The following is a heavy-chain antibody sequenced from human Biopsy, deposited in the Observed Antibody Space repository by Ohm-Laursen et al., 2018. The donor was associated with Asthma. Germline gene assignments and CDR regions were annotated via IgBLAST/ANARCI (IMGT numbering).Heavy chain of an antibody. D-gene: IGHD5-12*01. V-gene: IGHV3-30*03. CDR3: ARDIVATMIGYYYYSMDV. J-gene: IGHJ6*02. CDR2: ISYDGSNK. CDR1: GFSFSAHG. Sequence: SLRLSCAASGFSFSAHGMHWVRQAPGKGLEWAAVISYDGSNKYYADSVKGRFIISRDNSKNTLYLQMNSLGAEDTAVYYCARDIVATMIGYYYYSMDVWGQGTTVTVSS.